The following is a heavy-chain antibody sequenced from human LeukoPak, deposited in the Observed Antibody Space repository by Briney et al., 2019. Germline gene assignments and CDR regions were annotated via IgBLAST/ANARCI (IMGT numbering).Heavy chain of an antibody. CDR2: IEQDGSEK. CDR3: SAILYH. V-gene: IGHV3-7*01. D-gene: IGHD2-2*01. J-gene: IGHJ1*01. CDR1: GFIFSSYW. Sequence: GGSLRLSCAASGFIFSSYWMSWVRQAPGKGPEWVANIEQDGSEKYYVDSVKGRFTISRDNAKQSVSLQMNSLRAEDTAIYFCSAILYHWGQGTLVTVSS.